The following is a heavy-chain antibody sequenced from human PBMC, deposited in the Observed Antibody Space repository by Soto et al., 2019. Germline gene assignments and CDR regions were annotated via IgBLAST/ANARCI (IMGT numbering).Heavy chain of an antibody. J-gene: IGHJ4*02. CDR3: AKGLSEGYFDY. Sequence: EVQLVESGGGLVQPGRSLRLSCAASGFTFDDSAMHWVRQPPGKGLEWVSGIGSNSGGIGYVDSVKGRFTISRDNAKNSLYLQMNSLRAEDTALYYCAKGLSEGYFDYWGQGTLVTVSS. CDR1: GFTFDDSA. CDR2: IGSNSGGI. V-gene: IGHV3-9*01.